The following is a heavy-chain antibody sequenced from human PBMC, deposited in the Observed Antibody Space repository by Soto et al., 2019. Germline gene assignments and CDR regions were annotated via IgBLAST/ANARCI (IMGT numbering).Heavy chain of an antibody. CDR3: ARGLSSSWYPPDY. J-gene: IGHJ4*02. CDR1: GGSISSYY. Sequence: NPSETLSLTCTVSGGSISSYYWSWIRQPPGKGLEWIGYIYYSGSTNYNPSLKSRVTISVDTSKNQFSLKLSSVTAADTAVYYCARGLSSSWYPPDYWGQGTLVTVSS. D-gene: IGHD6-13*01. CDR2: IYYSGST. V-gene: IGHV4-59*01.